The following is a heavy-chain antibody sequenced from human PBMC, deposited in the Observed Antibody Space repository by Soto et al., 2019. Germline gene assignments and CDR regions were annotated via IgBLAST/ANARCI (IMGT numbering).Heavy chain of an antibody. CDR2: ISVSGSMR. CDR1: GFTFSSNE. CDR3: ATAGLTGTV. V-gene: IGHV3-48*03. D-gene: IGHD3-9*01. J-gene: IGHJ6*02. Sequence: QLVESGGGSVQPGGSLRLSCAPSGFTFSSNEMNWVRQAPGKGLEWVSYISVSGSMRFYADAVRGRFTISRDNTKKMLYLQMNSLRVEDTALYYRATAGLTGTVWGQRTTVTVSS.